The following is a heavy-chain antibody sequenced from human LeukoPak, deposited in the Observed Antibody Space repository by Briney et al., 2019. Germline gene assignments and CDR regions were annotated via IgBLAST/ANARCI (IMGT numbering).Heavy chain of an antibody. CDR2: IYYSGST. J-gene: IGHJ4*02. D-gene: IGHD1-26*01. CDR3: ARVVGATIAG. Sequence: SDTLSLTCTVSGGSISSYYWSWIRQPPGKGLEWIGYIYYSGSTNYNPSLKSRVTILVDTSKNQFSLKLSSVTAADTAVYYCARVVGATIAGWGQGTLVTVSS. CDR1: GGSISSYY. V-gene: IGHV4-59*07.